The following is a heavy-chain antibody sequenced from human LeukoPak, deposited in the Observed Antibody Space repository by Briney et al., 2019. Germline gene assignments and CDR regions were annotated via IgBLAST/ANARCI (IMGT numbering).Heavy chain of an antibody. CDR2: ISYDGGNK. V-gene: IGHV3-30*18. J-gene: IGHJ4*02. CDR3: AKGDVDTAMVRGY. D-gene: IGHD5-18*01. CDR1: GFTFSSYG. Sequence: PGGSLRLSCAASGFTFSSYGMHWVRQAPGKGLEWVAVISYDGGNKYYADSVKGRFTISRDNSKNTLYLQMNSLRAEDTAVYYCAKGDVDTAMVRGYWGQGTLVTVSS.